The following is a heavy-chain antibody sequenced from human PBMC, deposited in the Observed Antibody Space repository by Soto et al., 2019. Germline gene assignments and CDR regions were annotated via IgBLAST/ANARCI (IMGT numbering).Heavy chain of an antibody. J-gene: IGHJ4*02. Sequence: GGSLRLSCAASGFTFSSYSMNWVRQAPGKGLEWVSSISSSSSYIYYADSVKGRFTISRDNAKNSLYLQMNSLRAEDTAVYYCARDRAGIYFQYYFDYWGQGTLVTVSS. CDR3: ARDRAGIYFQYYFDY. CDR2: ISSSSSYI. CDR1: GFTFSSYS. D-gene: IGHD6-13*01. V-gene: IGHV3-21*01.